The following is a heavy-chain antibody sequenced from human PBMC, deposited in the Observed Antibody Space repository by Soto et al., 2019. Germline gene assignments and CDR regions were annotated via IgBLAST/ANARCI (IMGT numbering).Heavy chain of an antibody. V-gene: IGHV2-5*02. Sequence: QITLKESGPTLVRPTQTLTLTCAFSGFSLSNSGVGVGWILQPTGKALEWLAVIYWDDSKHYSPSLRSRLTITNDTPKNQVVLTMTNMDPMDTGTYYCAHKGPEDWPLDYWGQGTLVTVSS. CDR3: AHKGPEDWPLDY. D-gene: IGHD3-9*01. J-gene: IGHJ4*02. CDR1: GFSLSNSGVG. CDR2: IYWDDSK.